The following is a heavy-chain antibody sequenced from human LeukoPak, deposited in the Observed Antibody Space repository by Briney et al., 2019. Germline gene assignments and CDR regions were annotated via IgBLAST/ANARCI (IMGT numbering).Heavy chain of an antibody. Sequence: SETLSLTCTVSGGSISSSSYYWGWIRQPPGKGLEWIGEINHSGSTNYNPSLKSRVTISVDTSKNQFSLKLSSVTAADTAVYYCARGPRYYGSGYYYYYYYYMDVWGKGTTVTVSS. CDR3: ARGPRYYGSGYYYYYYYYMDV. J-gene: IGHJ6*03. D-gene: IGHD3-10*01. CDR2: INHSGST. V-gene: IGHV4-39*07. CDR1: GGSISSSSYY.